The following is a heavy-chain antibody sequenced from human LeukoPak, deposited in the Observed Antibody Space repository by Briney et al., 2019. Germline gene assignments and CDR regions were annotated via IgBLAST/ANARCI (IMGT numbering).Heavy chain of an antibody. V-gene: IGHV3-30*02. D-gene: IGHD2-2*02. CDR2: IRYDGSNK. CDR3: AKDPRRAIVVVPAAIPGDY. CDR1: GFTFSSYG. J-gene: IGHJ4*02. Sequence: QTGGSLRLSCAASGFTFSSYGMLWVRQAPGKGLEWVAFIRYDGSNKYYADSVKGRFTISRDNSKNTLYLQMNSLRAEDTAVYYCAKDPRRAIVVVPAAIPGDYWGQGTLVTVSS.